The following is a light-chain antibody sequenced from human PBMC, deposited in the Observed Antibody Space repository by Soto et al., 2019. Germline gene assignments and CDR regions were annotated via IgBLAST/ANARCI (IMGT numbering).Light chain of an antibody. V-gene: IGKV4-1*01. CDR1: QSILHTPNNKNY. CDR2: WAT. CDR3: QQYYANSPWT. Sequence: DIVMTQSPDSLAVSLGERATINCKSSQSILHTPNNKNYLAWYQHKPGQPPKLLIYWATTRESGVPDRFSGSGSETDFNLTISSLQAEDVAVYYCQQYYANSPWTFGQGTKVEIK. J-gene: IGKJ1*01.